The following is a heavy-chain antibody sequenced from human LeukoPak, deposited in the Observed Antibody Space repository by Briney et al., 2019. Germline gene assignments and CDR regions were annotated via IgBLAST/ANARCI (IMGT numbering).Heavy chain of an antibody. CDR3: AKAYHDSGCLIDY. Sequence: GGSLRLSCAASGFTFSSYGMPWVRQAQGKGLEWVASIRNDGATRDYAGSVKGRFTISRDNSKNTLYLQLNSLRAGDTAVYYCAKAYHDSGCLIDYWGRGTLVTVSS. CDR1: GFTFSSYG. J-gene: IGHJ4*02. D-gene: IGHD6-19*01. CDR2: IRNDGATR. V-gene: IGHV3-23*01.